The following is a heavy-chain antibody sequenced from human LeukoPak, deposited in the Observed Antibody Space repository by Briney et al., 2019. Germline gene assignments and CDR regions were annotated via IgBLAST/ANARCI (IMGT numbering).Heavy chain of an antibody. J-gene: IGHJ4*02. Sequence: GGSLRLSCAAFGFTFSSYWMHWVRQAPGKGLVWVSRINSDGSSTSSADSVKGRFTISRDNAKNTLYLQMNSLRAEDTAVYYCARGARRSPPDYWGQGTLVTVSS. V-gene: IGHV3-74*01. CDR3: ARGARRSPPDY. D-gene: IGHD1-26*01. CDR1: GFTFSSYW. CDR2: INSDGSST.